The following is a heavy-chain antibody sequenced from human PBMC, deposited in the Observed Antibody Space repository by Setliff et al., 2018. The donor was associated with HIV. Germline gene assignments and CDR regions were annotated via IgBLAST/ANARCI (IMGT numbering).Heavy chain of an antibody. Sequence: GSLRLSCAASGFAVSGNYMSWIRQPPGKGLEWIGSIYYDGRTFYKPSLKSRLTISVDTSKNQFSLRLTSVTAADTAVYYCARQYRRITLFEIVRNSNYFDSWSQGTLVTVSS. CDR2: IYYDGRT. V-gene: IGHV4-38-2*01. J-gene: IGHJ4*02. D-gene: IGHD3-3*01. CDR1: GFAVSGNY. CDR3: ARQYRRITLFEIVRNSNYFDS.